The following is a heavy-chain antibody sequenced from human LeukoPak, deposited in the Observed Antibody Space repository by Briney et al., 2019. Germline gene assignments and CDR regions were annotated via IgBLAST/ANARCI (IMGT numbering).Heavy chain of an antibody. Sequence: GASVKVSCKASGGTFSSYAITWVRQAPGQGLEWMGWISPYNGNTNYAQKLQGRVTMTRDTSTGTAYMELRSLRSDDTAVYYCATYSAAGRTYYFDYWGQGALVTVSS. V-gene: IGHV1-18*01. D-gene: IGHD6-13*01. CDR3: ATYSAAGRTYYFDY. CDR2: ISPYNGNT. CDR1: GGTFSSYA. J-gene: IGHJ4*02.